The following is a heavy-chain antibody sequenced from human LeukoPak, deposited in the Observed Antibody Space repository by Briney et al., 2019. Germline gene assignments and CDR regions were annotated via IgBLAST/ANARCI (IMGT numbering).Heavy chain of an antibody. V-gene: IGHV7-4-1*02. D-gene: IGHD3-10*01. CDR3: ARDRGSGQLWFGRTLFDY. Sequence: GASVKVSCKASGYTFTSYAMNWVRQAPGQGLEWMEWINTNTGNPTYAQGFTGRFVFSLDTSVSTAYLQISSLKAEDTAVYYCARDRGSGQLWFGRTLFDYWGQGTLVTVSS. CDR1: GYTFTSYA. CDR2: INTNTGNP. J-gene: IGHJ4*02.